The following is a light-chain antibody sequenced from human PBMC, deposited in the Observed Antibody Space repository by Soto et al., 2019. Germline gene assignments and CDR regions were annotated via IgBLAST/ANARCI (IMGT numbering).Light chain of an antibody. CDR2: GAS. CDR3: QQYGSSPRT. V-gene: IGKV3-20*01. Sequence: EIVLTQSPGTLSLSPGEGATLSCRASQSVIGSYLAWYQQKPGQAPRLLIYGASSRATGIPDRFSGSESGTDFTLTISRLEPEDFAVYYCQQYGSSPRTFGQGTKVEI. CDR1: QSVIGSY. J-gene: IGKJ1*01.